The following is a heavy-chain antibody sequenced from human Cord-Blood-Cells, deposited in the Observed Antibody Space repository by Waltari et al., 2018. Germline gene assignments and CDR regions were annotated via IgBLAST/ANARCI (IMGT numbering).Heavy chain of an antibody. J-gene: IGHJ3*02. CDR3: ARGYSGYDDAFDI. CDR2: SNPNRGGT. D-gene: IGHD5-12*01. Sequence: QVQLVQSGAEVKKPGASVKVSCKASGYTFTGYYMHWVRQAPGQGLEWRGWSNPNRGGTNYAQKFQGWVTMTRDTSISTAYMELSRLRSDDTAVYYCARGYSGYDDAFDIWGQGTMVTVSS. CDR1: GYTFTGYY. V-gene: IGHV1-2*04.